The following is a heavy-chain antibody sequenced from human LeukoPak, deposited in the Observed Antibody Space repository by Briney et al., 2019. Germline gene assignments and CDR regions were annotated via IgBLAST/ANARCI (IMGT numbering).Heavy chain of an antibody. D-gene: IGHD6-19*01. CDR2: IYSNTGGA. Sequence: ASVKVSCKASGYTFTDYYMHWVRQAPGQGLEWMGWIYSNTGGANYTQRFQGRVTMTRDTSINTAYMELYSLRSDDTAVYYCARGQRVAGNHIPHWGQGTLVTVSS. CDR3: ARGQRVAGNHIPH. V-gene: IGHV1-2*02. J-gene: IGHJ4*02. CDR1: GYTFTDYY.